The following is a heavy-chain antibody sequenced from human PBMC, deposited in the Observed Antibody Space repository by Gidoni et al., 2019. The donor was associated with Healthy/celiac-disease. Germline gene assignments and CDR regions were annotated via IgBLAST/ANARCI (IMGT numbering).Heavy chain of an antibody. D-gene: IGHD6-19*01. CDR3: ASSPIAVAGTLLYYYGMDV. J-gene: IGHJ6*02. CDR1: GFTFSSYA. CDR2: ISGSGGST. Sequence: EVQLLESGGGLVQPGGSLRLSCAASGFTFSSYAMRWVPQAPGKGLEWVSAISGSGGSTYYADSVKGRFTISRDNSKNTLYLQMNSLRAEDTAVYYCASSPIAVAGTLLYYYGMDVWGQGTTVTVSS. V-gene: IGHV3-23*01.